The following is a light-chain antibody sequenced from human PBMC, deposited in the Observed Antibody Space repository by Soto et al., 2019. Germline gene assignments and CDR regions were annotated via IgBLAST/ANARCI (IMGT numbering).Light chain of an antibody. CDR3: QQYNNWPPDT. V-gene: IGKV3-15*01. Sequence: EIVMTQSPATLSVSAGERATLSCRASQNVSSYLAWYQQKFGQAPRLLIYGASTRATGIPARFTGSGSGTEFTLTISSLQSEDFAVYYCQQYNNWPPDTFGQGTKVEIK. CDR1: QNVSSY. CDR2: GAS. J-gene: IGKJ1*01.